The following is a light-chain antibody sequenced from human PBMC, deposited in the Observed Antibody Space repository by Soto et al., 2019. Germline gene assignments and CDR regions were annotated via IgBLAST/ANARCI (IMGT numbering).Light chain of an antibody. V-gene: IGKV1-6*01. CDR1: QDIGNK. J-gene: IGKJ1*01. CDR2: SAY. CDR3: LQDFNYPWT. Sequence: ASQMTQSPSSLSASVGDRVTITCRASQDIGNKLGWFQQKPGKAPELLIYSAYKLQSGVPSRFSGSGSGTDFTLTISGLQPEDFATYFCLQDFNYPWTFGQGTKV.